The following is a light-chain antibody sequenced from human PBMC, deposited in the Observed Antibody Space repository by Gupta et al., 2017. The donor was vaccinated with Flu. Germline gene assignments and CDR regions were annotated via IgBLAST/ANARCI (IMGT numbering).Light chain of an antibody. CDR1: QDISHY. J-gene: IGKJ3*01. CDR3: QQDYQLPLT. V-gene: IGKV1-33*01. Sequence: QMTQSPSSLSASVGDRVTITCQANQDISHYLNWYRQKPGKAPELLICDASRLQPGVPSRFGGGGSGTDFTFTISSLQPDDIATYFCQQDYQLPLTFGRGTRVNIK. CDR2: DAS.